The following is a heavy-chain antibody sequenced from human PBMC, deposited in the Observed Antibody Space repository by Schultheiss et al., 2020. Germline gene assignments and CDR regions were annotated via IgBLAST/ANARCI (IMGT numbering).Heavy chain of an antibody. V-gene: IGHV3-33*08. D-gene: IGHD1-1*01. CDR1: GFTFSSYG. CDR2: IWYDGSNK. CDR3: AREHTWAQLERLRADYFDY. J-gene: IGHJ4*02. Sequence: GGSLRLSCAASGFTFSSYGMHWVRQAPGKGLEWVAVIWYDGSNKYYADSVKGRFTISRDNSKNTLYLQMNSLRAEDTAVYYCAREHTWAQLERLRADYFDYWGQGTLVTVSS.